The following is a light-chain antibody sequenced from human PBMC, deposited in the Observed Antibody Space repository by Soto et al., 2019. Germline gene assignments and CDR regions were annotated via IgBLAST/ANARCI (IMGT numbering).Light chain of an antibody. CDR1: SSDVGRYNF. Sequence: QSALTQPASVSGSHGQSITISCTGTSSDVGRYNFVSWYQQHPGKAPKVMIYEGTKRPSGVSNRFSGSKSGNTASLTISGIQAEDEADYYCCSYAGSSTWMFGGGTKLTVL. V-gene: IGLV2-23*01. CDR3: CSYAGSSTWM. CDR2: EGT. J-gene: IGLJ3*02.